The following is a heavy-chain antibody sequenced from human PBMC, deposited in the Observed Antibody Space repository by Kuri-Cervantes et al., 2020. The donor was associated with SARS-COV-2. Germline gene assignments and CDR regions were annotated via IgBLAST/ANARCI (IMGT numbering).Heavy chain of an antibody. V-gene: IGHV3-30-3*01. D-gene: IGHD6-13*01. J-gene: IGHJ2*01. CDR2: ISYDGSNK. CDR1: GFTFSSYA. CDR3: ATLAYSSSWLHDWYFDL. Sequence: GGSLRLSCAASGFTFSSYAMHWVRQAPGKGLEWVAVISYDGSNKYYADSVKGRFTISRDNSKNTLYLQMNSLRAEDTAVYYCATLAYSSSWLHDWYFDLWGRGTLVTVSS.